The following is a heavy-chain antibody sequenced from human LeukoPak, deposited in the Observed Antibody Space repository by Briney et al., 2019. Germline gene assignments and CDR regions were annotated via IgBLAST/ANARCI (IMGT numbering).Heavy chain of an antibody. CDR2: ISAYTGNT. Sequence: ASVKVSCKASGYTFTSYGISWVRQAPGQGLEWMGWISAYTGNTNYAQKLQGRVTMTTDTSTSTAYMELRGLRAEDTAVYYCARGVDSDFDYWGQGTLVTVSS. CDR3: ARGVDSDFDY. D-gene: IGHD2-15*01. V-gene: IGHV1-18*01. CDR1: GYTFTSYG. J-gene: IGHJ4*02.